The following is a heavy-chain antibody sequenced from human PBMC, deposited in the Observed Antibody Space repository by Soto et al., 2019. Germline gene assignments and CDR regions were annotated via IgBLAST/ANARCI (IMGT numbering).Heavy chain of an antibody. J-gene: IGHJ4*02. Sequence: ASVQVSCKASGYNFGSYGISWLRQAPGQGLEWMGWISGSSPNTTYAQKVQGRVTMTTDTSTSTAYMELRNLSSDDTAVYYCVSAVVGPRRFTYAYPNWGQGTLVTVSS. CDR3: VSAVVGPRRFTYAYPN. CDR2: ISGSSPNT. CDR1: GYNFGSYG. D-gene: IGHD2-21*01. V-gene: IGHV1-18*04.